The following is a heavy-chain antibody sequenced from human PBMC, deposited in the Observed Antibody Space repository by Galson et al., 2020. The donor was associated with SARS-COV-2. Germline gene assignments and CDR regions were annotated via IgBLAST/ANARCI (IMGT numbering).Heavy chain of an antibody. CDR2: IKGDGSQD. CDR3: ARWSGGLDY. D-gene: IGHD3-16*01. V-gene: IGHV3-7*01. CDR1: GFTFSSYL. J-gene: IGHJ4*02. Sequence: GGSLRLSCVASGFTFSSYLMTWVRQAPGKGLEWVANIKGDGSQDYYVDSVKGRLTISRDNAKNSLYLQMNSLRAEDAAVYYCARWSGGLDYWGQGTLVTVSS.